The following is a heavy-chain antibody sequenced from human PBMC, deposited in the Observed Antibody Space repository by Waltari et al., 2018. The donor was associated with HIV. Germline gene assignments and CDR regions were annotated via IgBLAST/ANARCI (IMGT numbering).Heavy chain of an antibody. D-gene: IGHD3-22*01. Sequence: QVQLQESGPGLVKPSQTLSLTCTVSGGSISRGSYYWSWIRQPAGKGLEWIGRIYTSGSTNYNPSLKSRVTISVDTSKNQFSLKLSSVTAADTAVYYCARSSPADYYDSSGYSENPSAFDIWGQGTMVTVSS. CDR2: IYTSGST. CDR3: ARSSPADYYDSSGYSENPSAFDI. CDR1: GGSISRGSYY. V-gene: IGHV4-61*02. J-gene: IGHJ3*02.